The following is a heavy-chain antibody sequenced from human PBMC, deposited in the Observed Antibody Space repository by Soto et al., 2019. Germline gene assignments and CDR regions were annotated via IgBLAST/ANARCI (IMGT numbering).Heavy chain of an antibody. D-gene: IGHD2-2*01. V-gene: IGHV3-23*01. J-gene: IGHJ5*02. CDR1: GFTFSSYA. CDR3: AKVQYASPTSWFDP. Sequence: GGSLRLSCAASGFTFSSYAMNWVRQAPGKGLEWVSGISGSGGTTYYADSVKGRFTISRDNSKNTLNLQMNSLRAEDTAVYYCAKVQYASPTSWFDPWGQGTLVTVS. CDR2: ISGSGGTT.